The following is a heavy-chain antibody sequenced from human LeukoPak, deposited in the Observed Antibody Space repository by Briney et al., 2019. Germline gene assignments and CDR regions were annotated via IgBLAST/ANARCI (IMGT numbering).Heavy chain of an antibody. V-gene: IGHV1-2*02. D-gene: IGHD1-7*01. J-gene: IGHJ5*02. Sequence: RASVKVSCKASGYTFTGYYMHWVRQAPGQGLEWMGWINPNSGGTNYAQKFQGRVTMTRDTSISTAYMELSRLRSDDTAVYYCARAPGTTWGDWFDPWGQGTLVTVSS. CDR1: GYTFTGYY. CDR3: ARAPGTTWGDWFDP. CDR2: INPNSGGT.